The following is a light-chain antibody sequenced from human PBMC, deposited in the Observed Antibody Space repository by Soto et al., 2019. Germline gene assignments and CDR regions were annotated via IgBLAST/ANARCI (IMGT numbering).Light chain of an antibody. J-gene: IGKJ1*01. CDR3: QHYVGSPT. Sequence: ETVLTQSPGTLSLSAGERATVSCRASQSINNNFLAWDQLRPGQAPRLLISGASSRATGIPDRISGSGSGTDFTLTITRVEPEDSAMYYCQHYVGSPTFGQGTKVDIK. CDR1: QSINNNF. V-gene: IGKV3-20*01. CDR2: GAS.